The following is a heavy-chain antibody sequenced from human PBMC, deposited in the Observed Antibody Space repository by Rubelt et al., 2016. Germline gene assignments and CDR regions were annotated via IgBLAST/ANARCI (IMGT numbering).Heavy chain of an antibody. CDR2: IYYSGST. D-gene: IGHD6-19*01. V-gene: IGHV4-59*08. CDR3: ARSGKQWDALDY. Sequence: GPGLVKPSETLSLTCTVSGGSISSYYWSWIRQPPGKGLEWIGYIYYSGSTNYNPSLKSRVTISVDTSKNQFPLKLNSVTAADTAVYYCARSGKQWDALDYWGQGTLVTVSS. J-gene: IGHJ4*02. CDR1: GGSISSYY.